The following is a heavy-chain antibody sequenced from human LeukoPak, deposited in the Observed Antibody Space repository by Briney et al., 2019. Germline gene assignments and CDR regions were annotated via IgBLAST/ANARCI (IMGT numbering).Heavy chain of an antibody. CDR2: IYYSGST. Sequence: PSATLFLTCTASGASISSYYWSWIRQPPGKRLEWIGYIYYSGSTNYNPSLKSRVTISVDTSKNQFSLKLSSVTAADTAVYYCARGALDRRGQQWVVLDYYYGMDVWGQGTTVTVSS. CDR1: GASISSYY. J-gene: IGHJ6*02. CDR3: ARGALDRRGQQWVVLDYYYGMDV. D-gene: IGHD6-19*01. V-gene: IGHV4-59*01.